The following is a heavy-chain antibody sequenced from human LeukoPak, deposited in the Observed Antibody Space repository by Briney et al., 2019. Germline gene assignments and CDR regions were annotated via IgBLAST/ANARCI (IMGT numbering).Heavy chain of an antibody. V-gene: IGHV3-73*01. Sequence: GGSLRLSCAASGFTFSVSEMHWVRQASGRGLEWVGRISSNPNIYATVYGASVKGRFTISRDDSKNTVYLQMNSLKTEDTAVYYCTRRGRGPSSTFFYYMDVWGKGTTVTVSS. J-gene: IGHJ6*03. D-gene: IGHD3-16*01. CDR1: GFTFSVSE. CDR3: TRRGRGPSSTFFYYMDV. CDR2: ISSNPNIYAT.